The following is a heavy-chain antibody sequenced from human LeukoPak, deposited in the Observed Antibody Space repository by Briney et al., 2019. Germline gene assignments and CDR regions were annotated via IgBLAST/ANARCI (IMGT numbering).Heavy chain of an antibody. V-gene: IGHV4-59*01. D-gene: IGHD5-12*01. CDR1: GGSISSYY. CDR2: IYYSGST. J-gene: IGHJ6*02. Sequence: PSETLSLTCTVSGGSISSYYWSWIRQPPGKGLEWIGYIYYSGSTNYNPSLKSRVTISVDTSKNQFSLKLSPVTAADTAVYYCARGSGMATINYYYYGMDVWGQGTTVTVSS. CDR3: ARGSGMATINYYYYGMDV.